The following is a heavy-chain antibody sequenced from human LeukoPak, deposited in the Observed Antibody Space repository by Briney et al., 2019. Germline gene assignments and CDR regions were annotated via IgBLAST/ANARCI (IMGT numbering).Heavy chain of an antibody. D-gene: IGHD6-13*01. CDR2: IYYSGST. V-gene: IGHV4-59*08. J-gene: IGHJ1*01. CDR1: GGSITSYY. Sequence: SETLSLTCTVSGGSITSYYWSWIRQPPGKGLEWIGYIYYSGSTNYNPSLKSRVTISVDTSKNQFSLKLSSVTAAGTAVYYCGRSVAAAGTEYFQHWGQGTLVTVSS. CDR3: GRSVAAAGTEYFQH.